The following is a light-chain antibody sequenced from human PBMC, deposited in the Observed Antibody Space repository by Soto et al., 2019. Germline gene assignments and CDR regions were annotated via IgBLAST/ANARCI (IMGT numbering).Light chain of an antibody. CDR1: QSVSSGY. Sequence: VLTQSPGTLSLSPGERATLSCRAGQSVSSGYLSCYQQKPGQAPRLLIYATYTRATGIPDRFSGSGSGTDFTLTISRLQPEDFAVYYCQQYGPSPLYTFGQGTKLEIK. CDR3: QQYGPSPLYT. V-gene: IGKV3-20*01. CDR2: ATY. J-gene: IGKJ2*01.